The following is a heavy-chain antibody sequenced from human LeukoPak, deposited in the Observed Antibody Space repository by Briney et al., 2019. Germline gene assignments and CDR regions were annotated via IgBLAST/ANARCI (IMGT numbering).Heavy chain of an antibody. D-gene: IGHD2-2*01. J-gene: IGHJ4*02. CDR1: GFTFSTYS. V-gene: IGHV3-21*01. CDR3: ARDTSFSYFDC. Sequence: GGSLRLSCAASGFTFSTYSMNWVRQAPGKGLEWVSSITSSSTYIYYADSVKGRFTISRDNAKSSLYLQMNSLRAEDTAVYFCARDTSFSYFDCWGQGTLVTVSS. CDR2: ITSSSTYI.